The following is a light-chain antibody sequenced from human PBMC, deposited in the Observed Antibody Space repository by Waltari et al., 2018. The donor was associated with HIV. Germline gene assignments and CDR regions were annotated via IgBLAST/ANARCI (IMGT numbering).Light chain of an antibody. CDR2: DDR. V-gene: IGLV3-21*02. J-gene: IGLJ3*02. Sequence: SYVLTQPPSVSVAPNQTATGPWRGEDTGVRDVHWNRQRSGQAPEVVLHDDRHRSPGIPGRIIGSNSGDMATLTIASAEAGDEAVYYCQVWGATNDWVFGGGTKLTVL. CDR1: DTGVRD. CDR3: QVWGATNDWV.